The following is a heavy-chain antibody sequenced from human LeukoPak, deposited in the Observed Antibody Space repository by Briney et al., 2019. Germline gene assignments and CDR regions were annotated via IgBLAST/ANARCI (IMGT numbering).Heavy chain of an antibody. D-gene: IGHD6-13*01. CDR2: INHSGGT. J-gene: IGHJ3*02. CDR1: GGSINSYY. CDR3: ARGLSIAAAGTGYNFDI. Sequence: NPSETLSLTCTVSGGSINSYYWSWIRQPPGKGLEWIGDINHSGGTNYNPSLKSRVTISVDTSKNQFSLKLSSMTAADTAVYYCARGLSIAAAGTGYNFDIWGQGTMVTVSS. V-gene: IGHV4-59*12.